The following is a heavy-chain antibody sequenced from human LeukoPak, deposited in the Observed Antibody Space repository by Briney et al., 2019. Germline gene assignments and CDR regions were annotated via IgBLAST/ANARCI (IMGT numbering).Heavy chain of an antibody. Sequence: SETLSLTCTVSGGSISSGGYYWSWIRQPPGKGLEWIGCISYSGSTNYNPSLKSRVTISLEMSKNQFSLKLSSMTAADTAVYYCARRPSGSWYGGWFDPWGQGTLVTVSS. CDR1: GGSISSGGYY. V-gene: IGHV4-61*08. CDR2: ISYSGST. J-gene: IGHJ5*02. CDR3: ARRPSGSWYGGWFDP. D-gene: IGHD6-13*01.